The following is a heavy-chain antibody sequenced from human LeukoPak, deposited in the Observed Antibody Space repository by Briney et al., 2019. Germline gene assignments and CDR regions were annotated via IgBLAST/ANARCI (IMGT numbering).Heavy chain of an antibody. CDR2: ISSSGSTI. CDR1: GFTFSDYY. CDR3: AKAVSGYPNWFDP. V-gene: IGHV3-11*01. J-gene: IGHJ5*02. Sequence: GGSLRLSCAASGFTFSDYYMSWIRQAPGKGLEWVSYISSSGSTIYYADSVKGRFTISRDNSKNTLYLQLNSLRVEDTAVYYCAKAVSGYPNWFDPWGQGTLVTVSS. D-gene: IGHD3-3*01.